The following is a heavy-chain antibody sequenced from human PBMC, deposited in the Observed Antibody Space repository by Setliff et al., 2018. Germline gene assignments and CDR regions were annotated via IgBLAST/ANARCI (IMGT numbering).Heavy chain of an antibody. V-gene: IGHV3-7*03. Sequence: LSLSCAASGFTFSNAWMSWVRQAPGKGLEWVANINEDGSSTSYADSVKGRFTIPRDNAKNSLYLQMNSLRAEDTAVYYCARDRISRYYDSGAHAFDIWGQGTMVTVSS. D-gene: IGHD3-22*01. CDR3: ARDRISRYYDSGAHAFDI. CDR1: GFTFSNAW. CDR2: INEDGSST. J-gene: IGHJ3*02.